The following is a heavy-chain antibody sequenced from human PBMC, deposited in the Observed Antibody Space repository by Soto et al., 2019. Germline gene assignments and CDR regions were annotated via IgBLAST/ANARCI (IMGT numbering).Heavy chain of an antibody. CDR2: INPENGNT. J-gene: IGHJ3*01. CDR3: ARDLLSVGPRATDAFDV. Sequence: QVQLVQSGAEVRKPGASVNISCRASGFTFSDHLINWVRQVPGQSLEWMGWINPENGNTKYSQTFQGRVTISRHSYASIVYVEVSDLTSEDTAVSYWARDLLSVGPRATDAFDVWGQGTMVTVSS. V-gene: IGHV1-3*01. CDR1: GFTFSDHL.